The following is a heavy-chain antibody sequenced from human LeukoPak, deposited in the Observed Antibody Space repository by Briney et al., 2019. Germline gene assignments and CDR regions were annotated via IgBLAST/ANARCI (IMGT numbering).Heavy chain of an antibody. V-gene: IGHV3-7*01. CDR2: IKHDGSEK. D-gene: IGHD3-16*01. CDR3: ARDFGAYYYMDV. CDR1: GFTFSTYW. J-gene: IGHJ6*03. Sequence: PGGSLRLSCAASGFTFSTYWMSWVRQAPGKGLEWVANIKHDGSEKFYVDSLKGRFAISRDNAKDSLYLQMNSLRAEDTAVYYCARDFGAYYYMDVWGKGTTVTVSS.